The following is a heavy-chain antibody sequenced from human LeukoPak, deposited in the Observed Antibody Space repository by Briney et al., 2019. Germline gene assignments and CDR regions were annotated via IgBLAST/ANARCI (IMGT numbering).Heavy chain of an antibody. CDR2: IYSGGST. J-gene: IGHJ4*02. V-gene: IGHV3-53*01. CDR3: ARAPCGDDCPSDY. D-gene: IGHD2-21*02. CDR1: GFTVSSNY. Sequence: GGSLRLSCAASGFTVSSNYMSWVRQARGKGLEWVSVIYSGGSTYYADSVKGRFTISRDNSKNTLYLQMNSLRAEDTAVYYCARAPCGDDCPSDYWGQGTLVTVSS.